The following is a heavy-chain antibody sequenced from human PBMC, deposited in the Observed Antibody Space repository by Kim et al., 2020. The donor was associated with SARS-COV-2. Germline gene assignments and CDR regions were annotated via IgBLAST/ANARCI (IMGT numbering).Heavy chain of an antibody. CDR2: IYYSGST. Sequence: SETLSLTCTVSGGSISSSSYYWGWIRQPPGKGLEWIGSIYYSGSTYYNPSLKSRVTISVDTSKNQFSLKLSSVTAADTAVYYCAGSHPRRFGEFVYWFDPWGQGTLVTVSS. D-gene: IGHD3-10*01. CDR3: AGSHPRRFGEFVYWFDP. CDR1: GGSISSSSYY. V-gene: IGHV4-39*01. J-gene: IGHJ5*02.